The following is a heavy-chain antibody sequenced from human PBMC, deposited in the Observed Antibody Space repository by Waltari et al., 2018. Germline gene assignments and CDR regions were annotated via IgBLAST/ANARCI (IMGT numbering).Heavy chain of an antibody. V-gene: IGHV4-4*02. CDR1: GDSVSSSYW. Sequence: QLQLQESGPGLVKPSWTLSLSCAVSGDSVSSSYWWSWVRQSPQKGLEWIGQVHGSGRINYNPSFASRVTMSLDTSKNQFSLKVTSATAADTAVYYCARDRGRGLYLDTWGPGTLVTVSP. CDR3: ARDRGRGLYLDT. J-gene: IGHJ5*02. CDR2: VHGSGRI. D-gene: IGHD2-15*01.